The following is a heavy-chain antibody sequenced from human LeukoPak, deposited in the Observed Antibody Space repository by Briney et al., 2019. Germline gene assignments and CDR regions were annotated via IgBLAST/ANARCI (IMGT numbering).Heavy chain of an antibody. D-gene: IGHD3-3*01. Sequence: ASVKVSCKASGYTFTSYYMHWVRQAPGQGLEWMGIINPSGGSTSYAQKFQGRVTMTRDTSTSTVYMELSSLRSEDTAVYYCARGRGFLEWLHTPDGRELADYWGQGTLVTVSS. CDR1: GYTFTSYY. J-gene: IGHJ4*02. CDR2: INPSGGST. V-gene: IGHV1-46*01. CDR3: ARGRGFLEWLHTPDGRELADY.